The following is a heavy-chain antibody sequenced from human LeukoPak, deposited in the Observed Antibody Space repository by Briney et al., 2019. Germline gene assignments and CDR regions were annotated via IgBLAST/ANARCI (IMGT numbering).Heavy chain of an antibody. V-gene: IGHV1-46*01. CDR3: ARDHSTEDKSWWLDP. CDR1: GDTFTRNW. Sequence: ASVKVSCKTSGDTFTRNWMHWMRQGPGQGLEWMGVINPNGDYTMYAEKFRGRVTVTRDMSSSTGYMELGSLRSEDTAVYYCARDHSTEDKSWWLDPWGQGTLVIVSS. J-gene: IGHJ5*02. D-gene: IGHD7-27*01. CDR2: INPNGDYT.